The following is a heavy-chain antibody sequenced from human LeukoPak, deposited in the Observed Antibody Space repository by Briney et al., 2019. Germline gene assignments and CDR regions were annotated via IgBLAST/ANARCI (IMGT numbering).Heavy chain of an antibody. D-gene: IGHD3-22*01. CDR2: IYNSGST. J-gene: IGHJ5*02. Sequence: PSETLSLTCTVPGASISGYYWSSIRQPPGKGLEWIGYIYNSGSTNHNPSLKSRFTMSLDTSMNQFSPTLSAVTAADTDLYHCASDVRSGNYMLDAWGQGTLATVSS. V-gene: IGHV4-59*01. CDR3: ASDVRSGNYMLDA. CDR1: GASISGYY.